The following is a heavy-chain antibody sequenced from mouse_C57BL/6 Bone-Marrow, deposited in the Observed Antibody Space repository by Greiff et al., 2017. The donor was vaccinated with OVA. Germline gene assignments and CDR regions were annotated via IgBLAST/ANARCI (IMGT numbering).Heavy chain of an antibody. J-gene: IGHJ2*01. D-gene: IGHD1-1*01. CDR2: IYIGNGYT. Sequence: EVQLQQSGAELVRPGSSVKMSCKTSGYTFTSYGINWVKQRPGQGLEWIGYIYIGNGYTEYNEKFKGKATLTSDTSSSTGYMQLSSLTSEDSAIYFCARTPSYYYGSSPFDYWGQGTTLTVSS. CDR1: GYTFTSYG. CDR3: ARTPSYYYGSSPFDY. V-gene: IGHV1-58*01.